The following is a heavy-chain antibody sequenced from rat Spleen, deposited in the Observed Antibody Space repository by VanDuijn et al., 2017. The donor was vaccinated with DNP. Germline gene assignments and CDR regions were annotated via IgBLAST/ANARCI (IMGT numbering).Heavy chain of an antibody. Sequence: EVQLVESDGGLVQPGRSLKLSCAASGFTFSDYYMAWVRQAPTKGLEWVATISYDGSSTYYRDSVKGRFTVSRDNAKSTLYLQMDSLRSEDTATYYCARQRTRVLDYWGQGVMVTVSS. CDR3: ARQRTRVLDY. CDR1: GFTFSDYY. CDR2: ISYDGSST. J-gene: IGHJ2*01. V-gene: IGHV5-29*01. D-gene: IGHD1-4*01.